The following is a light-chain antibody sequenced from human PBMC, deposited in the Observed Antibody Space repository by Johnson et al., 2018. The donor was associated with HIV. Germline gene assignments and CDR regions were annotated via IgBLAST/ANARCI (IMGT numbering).Light chain of an antibody. CDR1: SSNIGNNY. Sequence: QSVLSQPPSVSAAPGQKVTISCSGSSSNIGNNYVSWYQQLPGTAPKLLIYYNNKRPSGIPDRFSGSKSGTSATLGITGLQTGDEADFYCGAWDSGLTAGVFGTGTKVTVL. CDR2: YNN. CDR3: GAWDSGLTAGV. V-gene: IGLV1-51*01. J-gene: IGLJ1*01.